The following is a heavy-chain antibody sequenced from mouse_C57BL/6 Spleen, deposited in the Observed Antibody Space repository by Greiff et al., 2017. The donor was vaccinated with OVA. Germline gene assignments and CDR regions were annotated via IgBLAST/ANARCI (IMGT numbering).Heavy chain of an antibody. Sequence: VQLQQSGAELVRPGASVTLSCKASGYTFTDYEMHWVKQTPVHGLEWIGAIDPETGGTAYNQKFKGKAILTADKSSSTAYMWLRTLTSEVSAVYYCTGSYFGYWGQGTTLTVSS. CDR1: GYTFTDYE. CDR3: TGSYFGY. J-gene: IGHJ2*01. V-gene: IGHV1-15*01. CDR2: IDPETGGT.